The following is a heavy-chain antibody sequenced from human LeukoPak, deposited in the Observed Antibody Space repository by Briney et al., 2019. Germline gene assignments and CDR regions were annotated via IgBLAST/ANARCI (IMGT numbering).Heavy chain of an antibody. CDR2: INHSGST. Sequence: SETLSLTCAVYGGSFSGYYWSWIRQPPGKGLEWIGEINHSGSTNYNPSLESRVTISVDTSKNQFSLKLSSVTAADTAVYYCARGPSSRYYDILTGYYSVYYFDYWGQGTLVTVSS. CDR3: ARGPSSRYYDILTGYYSVYYFDY. V-gene: IGHV4-34*01. CDR1: GGSFSGYY. D-gene: IGHD3-9*01. J-gene: IGHJ4*02.